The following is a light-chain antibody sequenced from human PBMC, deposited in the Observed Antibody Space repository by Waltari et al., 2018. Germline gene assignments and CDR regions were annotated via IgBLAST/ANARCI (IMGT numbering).Light chain of an antibody. Sequence: EIVLTHSPGPLSLSPGERANLACRASQSVGKSLAWYQQKPGQAPRLLIYDASRRATGIPDRFSGSGSGTDFSLTISRLEPEDFAVYYCQHYVRLPATFGQGTKVEI. J-gene: IGKJ1*01. V-gene: IGKV3-20*01. CDR2: DAS. CDR1: QSVGKS. CDR3: QHYVRLPAT.